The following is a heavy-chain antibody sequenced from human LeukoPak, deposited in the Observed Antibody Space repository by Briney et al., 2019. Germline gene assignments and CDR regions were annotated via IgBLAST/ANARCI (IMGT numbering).Heavy chain of an antibody. Sequence: GASLKISCKGSGYTFSSYWIGWGRQMPAKGLEWMGIIYPYDSDTRYSPSFQGQVTISADKSISTAYLQWGSLKASDTAMYYCARLAYCSNDVCYSNYYYSMDVWGKGTTVTVSS. J-gene: IGHJ6*03. CDR1: GYTFSSYW. CDR3: ARLAYCSNDVCYSNYYYSMDV. D-gene: IGHD2-8*01. CDR2: IYPYDSDT. V-gene: IGHV5-51*01.